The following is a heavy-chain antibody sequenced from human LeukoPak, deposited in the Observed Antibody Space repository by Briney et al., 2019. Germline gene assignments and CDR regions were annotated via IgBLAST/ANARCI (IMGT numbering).Heavy chain of an antibody. CDR3: ARKPSGSSRYDY. V-gene: IGHV4-59*01. CDR2: IYDSGST. Sequence: SETLSLTCTVPGGSISSYYWTWIRQPPGKGLEWIGFIYDSGSTYYNPSLKSRVTISLDTSKNQFSLKMSSVTAADTAVYYCARKPSGSSRYDYWGQGTLVTVSS. D-gene: IGHD6-25*01. J-gene: IGHJ4*02. CDR1: GGSISSYY.